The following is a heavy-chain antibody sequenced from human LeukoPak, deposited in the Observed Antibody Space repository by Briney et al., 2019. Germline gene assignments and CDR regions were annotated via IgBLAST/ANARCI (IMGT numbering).Heavy chain of an antibody. CDR2: IFHSGST. V-gene: IGHV4-38-2*02. CDR3: AQDPWGLAGFDS. Sequence: SSETLSLTCTVSGYSISSGYYWGWIRQPPGKGLEWIGSIFHSGSTYYNPSLKSRVTMSVDTSKNQFSLKVSSVSAADTAVYYCAQDPWGLAGFDSWGQGTLVTVSS. D-gene: IGHD6-19*01. J-gene: IGHJ4*02. CDR1: GYSISSGYY.